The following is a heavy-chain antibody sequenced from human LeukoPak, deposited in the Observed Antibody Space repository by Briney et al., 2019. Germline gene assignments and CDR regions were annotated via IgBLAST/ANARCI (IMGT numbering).Heavy chain of an antibody. J-gene: IGHJ6*02. CDR2: ISWQSRTK. Sequence: GRSLRLSCVGSDFFFEDYGMHWVRQVPGKGLEWDSGISWQSRTKKYADSVRGRFTISRDNAQKSLYLQMNSLELEDTALYYCVKDRDFWSGMDVWGQGTMVIVS. CDR3: VKDRDFWSGMDV. CDR1: DFFFEDYG. D-gene: IGHD3-3*01. V-gene: IGHV3-9*01.